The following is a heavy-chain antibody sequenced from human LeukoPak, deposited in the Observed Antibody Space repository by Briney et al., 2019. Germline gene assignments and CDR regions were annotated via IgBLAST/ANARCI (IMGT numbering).Heavy chain of an antibody. D-gene: IGHD3-3*01. V-gene: IGHV3-23*01. Sequence: GGPLRLSCAASGFTFNNYAASWVRQAPGKGLEWVSAFVGGDTTYYADYVKGRFTISRDNSRNTLYLQMNTLRAEDTAVYYCAKQARYSNFWSGYLYYFDYWGQGTLVTVSS. CDR2: FVGGDTT. CDR3: AKQARYSNFWSGYLYYFDY. CDR1: GFTFNNYA. J-gene: IGHJ4*02.